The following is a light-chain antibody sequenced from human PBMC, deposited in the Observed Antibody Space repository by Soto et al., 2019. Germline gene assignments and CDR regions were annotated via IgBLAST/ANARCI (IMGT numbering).Light chain of an antibody. V-gene: IGKV1-39*01. J-gene: IGKJ3*01. CDR2: GAS. Sequence: DIQMTQSPSSLSAFVGDRVTITCQASQDISTYVNWYQQKPGKAPKLLIFGASSLQSGVPSRFSGSGSRTDFTLTINSLQPEDFATYCCQQTSAAPFTFGPGTKVDIK. CDR3: QQTSAAPFT. CDR1: QDISTY.